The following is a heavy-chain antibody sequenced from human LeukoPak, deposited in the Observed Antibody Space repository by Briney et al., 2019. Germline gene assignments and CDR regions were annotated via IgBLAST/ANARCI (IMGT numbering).Heavy chain of an antibody. CDR1: GFTFSSYS. CDR2: ITSISSYI. D-gene: IGHD3/OR15-3a*01. V-gene: IGHV3-21*01. J-gene: IGHJ4*02. CDR3: ARDGQMTATIDY. Sequence: GGSLRLSCAASGFTFSSYSMSWVRQAPGKVLEWVSSITSISSYIYYADSVKGRFTIPRDNAKNSLYLQMNSLRAEDTAVYYCARDGQMTATIDYWGQGTLVTVSS.